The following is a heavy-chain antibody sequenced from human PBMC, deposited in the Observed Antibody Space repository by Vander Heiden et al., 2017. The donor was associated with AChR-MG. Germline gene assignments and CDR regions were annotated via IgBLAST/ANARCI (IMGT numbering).Heavy chain of an antibody. CDR3: ARDGDYDILTGYYKEYFDY. J-gene: IGHJ4*02. V-gene: IGHV3-48*01. CDR1: GFTFSSYS. Sequence: EVQLVESGGGLVQPGGSLRLSRAASGFTFSSYSMNWVRQAPGKGLEWVSYISSSSSTIYYADSVKGRFTISRDNAKNSLYLQMNSLRAEDTAVYYCARDGDYDILTGYYKEYFDYWGQGTLVTVSS. CDR2: ISSSSSTI. D-gene: IGHD3-9*01.